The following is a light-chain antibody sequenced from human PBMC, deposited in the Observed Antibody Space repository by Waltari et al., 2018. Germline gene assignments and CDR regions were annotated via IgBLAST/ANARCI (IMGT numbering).Light chain of an antibody. CDR1: QSVSKY. Sequence: EVVLTQSPGTLSLSPGERATLSCRASQSVSKYLAWYQQRPGQAPRLPLYAASTRATGVPDRFSGSGFGTDFSLTISRLEPEDFAVYYCQNHERLPATFGQGTKVEIK. CDR3: QNHERLPAT. J-gene: IGKJ1*01. CDR2: AAS. V-gene: IGKV3-20*01.